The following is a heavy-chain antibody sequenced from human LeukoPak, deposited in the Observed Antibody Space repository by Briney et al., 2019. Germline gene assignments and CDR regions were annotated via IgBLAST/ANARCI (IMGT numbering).Heavy chain of an antibody. D-gene: IGHD3-9*01. CDR3: ARLHYDVLTGPFDY. CDR1: GFTFTIYS. Sequence: GGSLRLSCAASGFTFTIYSMNWVRQAPGKGLEWVTSISSSGSYIYYADSVKGRFTISRDNAKNSLYLQMNSLRAEDTAVYYCARLHYDVLTGPFDYWGQGTLVTVSS. V-gene: IGHV3-21*01. J-gene: IGHJ4*02. CDR2: ISSSGSYI.